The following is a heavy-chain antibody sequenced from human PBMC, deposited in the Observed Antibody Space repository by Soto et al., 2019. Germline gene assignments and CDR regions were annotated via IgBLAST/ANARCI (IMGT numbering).Heavy chain of an antibody. V-gene: IGHV4-4*02. J-gene: IGHJ4*02. CDR1: GDSISGSQW. CDR3: ASGRYDASGYFDY. CDR2: ISHTGTT. Sequence: PSETLSLTCAVSGDSISGSQWWSWVRLPPGKGLEWIGEISHTGTTNYNPSLKSRGTMSVDKPKNQFSLNLTSVTAADTAVYYCASGRYDASGYFDYWGQGTLVTVSS. D-gene: IGHD3-22*01.